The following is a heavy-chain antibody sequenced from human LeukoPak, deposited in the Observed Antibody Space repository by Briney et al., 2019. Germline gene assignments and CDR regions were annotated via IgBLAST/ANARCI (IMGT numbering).Heavy chain of an antibody. J-gene: IGHJ4*02. CDR3: ARRGSSSWYIFDY. CDR2: IYPGDSDT. V-gene: IGHV5-51*01. CDR1: GCSFTTYW. Sequence: GEALKISCKGSGCSFTTYWIGWVRQMPGKGLGWMGIIYPGDSDTRYSPSFQGQVTISPDKSISPAYLQWSSLQASDTAMYYCARRGSSSWYIFDYWGQGTLVTVSS. D-gene: IGHD6-13*01.